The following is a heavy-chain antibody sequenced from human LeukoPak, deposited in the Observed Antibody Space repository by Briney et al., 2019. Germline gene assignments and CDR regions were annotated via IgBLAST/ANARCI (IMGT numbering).Heavy chain of an antibody. J-gene: IGHJ4*01. CDR2: INGDGSRI. CDR3: ARDALGGRTKFDS. V-gene: IGHV3-74*01. CDR1: GFTFSSHW. D-gene: IGHD3-16*01. Sequence: GGSLRLSCVASGFTFSSHWMHWVRQVPGKGLMWVSRINGDGSRIHYGDSVKGRFTISRDNAKNTLYLQMTSLRGDDTAIYFCARDALGGRTKFDSWGHGSLVTVSS.